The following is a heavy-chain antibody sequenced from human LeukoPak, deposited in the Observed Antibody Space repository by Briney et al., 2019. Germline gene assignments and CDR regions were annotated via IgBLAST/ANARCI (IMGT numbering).Heavy chain of an antibody. V-gene: IGHV4-34*01. Sequence: PSETLYLTCAVYGGSFSGYYWSWIRQPPGKGLEWIGEINHSGSTNYNPSLKRRVTISVDTSKNQFSLKLSSVTAADTAVYYCARIGITIFPNCMDVWGKGTTVTVSS. J-gene: IGHJ6*03. D-gene: IGHD3-9*01. CDR3: ARIGITIFPNCMDV. CDR2: INHSGST. CDR1: GGSFSGYY.